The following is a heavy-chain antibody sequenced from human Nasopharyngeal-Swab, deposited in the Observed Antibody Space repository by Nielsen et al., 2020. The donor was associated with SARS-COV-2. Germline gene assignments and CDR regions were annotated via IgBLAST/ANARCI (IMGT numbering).Heavy chain of an antibody. Sequence: GESLKISCAASGLSVTNSHMNWIRQAPGKGLEWVSVIYGGGTTEYADSVRGRFTIFRDRSGNTLYLQMNSLRADDTAIYYCARDPRGDGYSFFDYWGQGTEVTVSS. D-gene: IGHD5-24*01. V-gene: IGHV3-53*01. CDR1: GLSVTNSH. CDR3: ARDPRGDGYSFFDY. CDR2: IYGGGTT. J-gene: IGHJ4*02.